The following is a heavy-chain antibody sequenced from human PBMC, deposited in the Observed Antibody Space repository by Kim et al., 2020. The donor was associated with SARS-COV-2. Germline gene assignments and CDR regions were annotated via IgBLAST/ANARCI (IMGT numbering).Heavy chain of an antibody. CDR3: TRLRDGQLFTS. Sequence: TASAASVKGRFTISRDDSKNTAYLQMNSLKTEDTAVYYCTRLRDGQLFTSWGQGTLVTVSS. CDR2: T. V-gene: IGHV3-73*01. D-gene: IGHD6-13*01. J-gene: IGHJ5*02.